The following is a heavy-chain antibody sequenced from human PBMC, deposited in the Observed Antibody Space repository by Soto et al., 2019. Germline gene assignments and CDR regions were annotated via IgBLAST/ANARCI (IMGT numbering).Heavy chain of an antibody. J-gene: IGHJ6*02. CDR1: GFTFSKFV. CDR3: TKASPDRHHMDV. Sequence: EVHLLESGGDLVQPGGSLRLSCAASGFTFSKFVMRWVRQTPGKGLEWVSTITETGGDTHYTDSVKARFTTSRDNSKNTLYLQMTSLRAEDTVLDYCTKASPDRHHMDVWGQGTTVTVSS. CDR2: ITETGGDT. V-gene: IGHV3-23*01.